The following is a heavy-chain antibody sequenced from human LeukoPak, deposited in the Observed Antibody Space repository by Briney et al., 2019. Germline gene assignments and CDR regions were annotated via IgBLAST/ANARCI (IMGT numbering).Heavy chain of an antibody. CDR2: ISYDGSNK. Sequence: GGSLRLSCAASGFTFSSYGMHWVRQAPGKGLEWVAVISYDGSNKYYADSVKGRFTISRDNSKNTLYLQMNSLRAEDTAVYYCAKDFRPITIFGVVSWYYGMDAWGQGTTVTVSS. CDR3: AKDFRPITIFGVVSWYYGMDA. J-gene: IGHJ6*02. V-gene: IGHV3-30*18. D-gene: IGHD3-3*01. CDR1: GFTFSSYG.